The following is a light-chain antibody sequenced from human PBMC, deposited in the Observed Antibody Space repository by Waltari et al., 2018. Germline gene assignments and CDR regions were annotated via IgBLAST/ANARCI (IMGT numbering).Light chain of an antibody. V-gene: IGLV2-23*01. J-gene: IGLJ1*01. CDR1: SSDVGSNNL. CDR3: CSYAGSSTYV. Sequence: QSALTQPASVSGSPGQSTTISCTGTSSDVGSNNLVSWYQQPPGKAPKLMIYEGSKRPSGVSNRFSGSKSGNTASLTISGLQAEDEADYYCCSYAGSSTYVFGTGTKVTVL. CDR2: EGS.